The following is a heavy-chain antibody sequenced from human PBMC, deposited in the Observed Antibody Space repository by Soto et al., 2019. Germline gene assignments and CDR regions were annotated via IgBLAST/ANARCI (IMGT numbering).Heavy chain of an antibody. CDR3: AHLARVTIFGVNNWFDP. Sequence: QITLKESGPTLVKPTQTLTLTCTFSGFSLSTSGVGVGWIRQPPGKALEWLALIYWNDDKRYSPSLKSRLTITKETSKNQVVLTMTNMDPVDTATYYCAHLARVTIFGVNNWFDPWGQGTLVTVSS. D-gene: IGHD3-3*01. J-gene: IGHJ5*02. CDR2: IYWNDDK. CDR1: GFSLSTSGVG. V-gene: IGHV2-5*01.